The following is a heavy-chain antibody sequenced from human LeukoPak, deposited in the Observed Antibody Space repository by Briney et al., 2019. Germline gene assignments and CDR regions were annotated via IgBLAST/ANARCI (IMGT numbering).Heavy chain of an antibody. CDR3: AKEGAYPIITYDS. V-gene: IGHV3-7*01. D-gene: IGHD3-10*01. Sequence: PGGSLRLSCAASGFTFSSYWMNWVRQAPGKGLEWVANIKRDGNEKNYVDSVGGRFSISRDNAKNSLYLQMDSLRAEDTAVYYCAKEGAYPIITYDSWGQGALVTVSP. CDR1: GFTFSSYW. J-gene: IGHJ5*01. CDR2: IKRDGNEK.